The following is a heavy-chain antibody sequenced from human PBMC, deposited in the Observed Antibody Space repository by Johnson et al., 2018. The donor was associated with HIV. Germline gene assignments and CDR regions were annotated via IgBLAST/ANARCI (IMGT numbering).Heavy chain of an antibody. CDR3: ASGIAVAGGAFDI. V-gene: IGHV3-30-3*01. CDR2: ISYDGSNK. J-gene: IGHJ3*02. D-gene: IGHD6-19*01. CDR1: GFTFSSYA. Sequence: QMLLVESGGGVVQPGRSLRLSCAASGFTFSSYAMHWVRQAPGKGLEWVAVISYDGSNKYYADSVKGRFTISRDNSKNTLYLQMNSLRAEDTAVYYCASGIAVAGGAFDIWGQGTMVTVSS.